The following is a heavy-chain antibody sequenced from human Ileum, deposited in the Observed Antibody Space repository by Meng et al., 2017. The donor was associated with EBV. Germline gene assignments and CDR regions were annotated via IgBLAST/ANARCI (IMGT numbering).Heavy chain of an antibody. CDR2: MSYTGST. CDR1: NGSVSSYGYY. CDR3: ARERGGGDRGIQ. Sequence: QVQLQESGPGLVKPSETLSLTCSVSNGSVSSYGYYWTWIRQPPGKGLEWIGYMSYTGSTNYKSTLKSRVTTSVDKSKNQFSLKLSSVTAADTAVYYCARERGGGDRGIQWGQGTLVTVSS. V-gene: IGHV4-61*08. D-gene: IGHD2-21*02. J-gene: IGHJ4*02.